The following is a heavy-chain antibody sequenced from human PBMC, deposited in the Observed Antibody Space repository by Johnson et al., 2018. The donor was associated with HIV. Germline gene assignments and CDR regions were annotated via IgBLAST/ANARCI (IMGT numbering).Heavy chain of an antibody. CDR1: GFTFNNYA. J-gene: IGHJ3*02. V-gene: IGHV3-23*04. D-gene: IGHD3-3*01. CDR3: ARDGLEVDAFDI. CDR2: ISGSAGST. Sequence: VHLVESGGGLVQPGGSLRLSCAASGFTFNNYAMSWVRQAPGKGLEWVSGISGSAGSTYYTDSVKGRFTISRDNSKNTLFLQMNSLRVEDTAVYYCARDGLEVDAFDIWGQGTMVTVSS.